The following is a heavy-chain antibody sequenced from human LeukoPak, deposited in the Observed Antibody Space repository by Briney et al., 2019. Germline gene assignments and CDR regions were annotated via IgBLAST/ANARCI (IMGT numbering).Heavy chain of an antibody. J-gene: IGHJ5*02. D-gene: IGHD4-17*01. CDR3: ARGRGYGDYGGWFDP. CDR2: INAGNGNT. V-gene: IGHV1-3*01. CDR1: GYTFTSYG. Sequence: ASVKVSCKASGYTFTSYGISWVRQAPGQRLEWMGWINAGNGNTKYSQKFQGRVTITRDTSASTAYMELSSLRSEDTAVYYCARGRGYGDYGGWFDPWGQGTLVTVSS.